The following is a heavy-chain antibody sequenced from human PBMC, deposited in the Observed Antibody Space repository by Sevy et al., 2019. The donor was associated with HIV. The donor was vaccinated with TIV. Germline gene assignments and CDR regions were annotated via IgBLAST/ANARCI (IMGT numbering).Heavy chain of an antibody. Sequence: GGSVRLSCAASGFTFSSYNMNWVRQAPGKGLEWVSSISNSGSYIYYAGSVKGRFTISRDNAKNSLYLQMNSLRAEDTAVYYCAKAEGVPPNWFDPWGQGTLVTVSS. V-gene: IGHV3-21*01. CDR2: ISNSGSYI. D-gene: IGHD1-1*01. CDR1: GFTFSSYN. CDR3: AKAEGVPPNWFDP. J-gene: IGHJ5*02.